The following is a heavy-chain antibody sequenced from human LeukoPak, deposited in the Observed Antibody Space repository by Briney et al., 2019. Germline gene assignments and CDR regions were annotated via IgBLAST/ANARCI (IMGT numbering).Heavy chain of an antibody. CDR3: AREDFLEWPSGVYDV. J-gene: IGHJ3*01. CDR2: IIPILATT. Sequence: GASVKVSCKASGDTFSNYAVTWVRQAPGQGLEWMGGIIPILATTNYAQKFQGKVTITADDSTSIAFMEVNSLRSEDTAVYYCAREDFLEWPSGVYDVWGHGTMVTVSS. V-gene: IGHV1-69*13. D-gene: IGHD3-3*01. CDR1: GDTFSNYA.